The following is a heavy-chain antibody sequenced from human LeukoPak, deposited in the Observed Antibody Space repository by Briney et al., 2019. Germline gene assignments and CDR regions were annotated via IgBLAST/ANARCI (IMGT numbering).Heavy chain of an antibody. D-gene: IGHD3-3*01. CDR2: INHSGNT. CDR1: GGSFSHYY. CDR3: ARLLDGNWFDP. V-gene: IGHV4-34*01. Sequence: SETLSLTCAVYGGSFSHYYWSWIRQPPGKGLEWIGEINHSGNTNYNPSLKSRVTISVDTSKNQFSLKLSSVTAADTAVYYCARLLDGNWFDPWGQGTLVTVSS. J-gene: IGHJ5*02.